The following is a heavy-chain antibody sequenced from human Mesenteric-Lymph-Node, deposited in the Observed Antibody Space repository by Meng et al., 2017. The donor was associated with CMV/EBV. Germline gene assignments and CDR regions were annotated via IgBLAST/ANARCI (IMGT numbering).Heavy chain of an antibody. CDR1: GYTFTDYY. Sequence: ASVKVSCKASGYTFTDYYIHWVRQASGQGLEWMGWMNPNAGGTKFAQEFQGRVTMTRDMSISTAYMALSGLTSDDTAVYYCAKEYCTNGVCYTAEDYFDYWGQGTLVTVSS. D-gene: IGHD2-8*01. CDR3: AKEYCTNGVCYTAEDYFDY. V-gene: IGHV1-2*02. J-gene: IGHJ4*02. CDR2: MNPNAGGT.